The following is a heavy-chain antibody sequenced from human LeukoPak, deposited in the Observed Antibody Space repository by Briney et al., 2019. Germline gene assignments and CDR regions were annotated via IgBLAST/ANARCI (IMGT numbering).Heavy chain of an antibody. J-gene: IGHJ4*02. Sequence: GGSLRLSCAASGFTFSSYAMSWVRQAPGKGLEWVSAIGGSASSTYYADSVRGRFTISRDNSKDTLYLQMNSLRAEDTAVYYCAKTGWSGYDYTNYWGQGTLVTVSS. CDR2: IGGSASST. V-gene: IGHV3-23*01. CDR3: AKTGWSGYDYTNY. CDR1: GFTFSSYA. D-gene: IGHD5-12*01.